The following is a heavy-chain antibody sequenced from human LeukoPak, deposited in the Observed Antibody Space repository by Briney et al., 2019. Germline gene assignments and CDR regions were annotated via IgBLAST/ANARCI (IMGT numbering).Heavy chain of an antibody. CDR2: MNPNSGNT. CDR1: GYTFTSYD. Sequence: ASVKVSCKASGYTFTSYDINWVRQATGQGLEWMGWMNPNSGNTGYAQKFQGRVTITADESTSTAYMELSSLRSEDTAVYYCARVLSGRGSLYSYYYYMDVWGKGTTVTISS. J-gene: IGHJ6*03. V-gene: IGHV1-8*03. CDR3: ARVLSGRGSLYSYYYYMDV. D-gene: IGHD3-10*01.